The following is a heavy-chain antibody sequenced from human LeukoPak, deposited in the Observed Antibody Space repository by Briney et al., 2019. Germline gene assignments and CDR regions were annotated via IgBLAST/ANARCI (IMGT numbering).Heavy chain of an antibody. J-gene: IGHJ4*02. V-gene: IGHV3-23*01. Sequence: GGSLRLSCAASGFTVSSNYMSWVRQAPGKGLEWVSAISGSGGSTYYADSVKGRFTISRDNSKNTLYLQMNSLRAEDTAVYYCASKGYDFWSGYHDYWGQGTLVTVSS. D-gene: IGHD3-3*01. CDR2: ISGSGGST. CDR3: ASKGYDFWSGYHDY. CDR1: GFTVSSNY.